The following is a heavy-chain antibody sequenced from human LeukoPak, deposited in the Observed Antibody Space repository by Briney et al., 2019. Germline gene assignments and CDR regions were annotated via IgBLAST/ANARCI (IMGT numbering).Heavy chain of an antibody. CDR1: GFTFGDYA. CDR2: IRSKAYGGTT. J-gene: IGHJ4*02. CDR3: TRDHTFLYGDYEGLFDY. D-gene: IGHD4-17*01. V-gene: IGHV3-49*03. Sequence: GGSLRLSCTASGFTFGDYAMSWFRQAPGKGLEWVGFIRSKAYGGTTEYAASVKGRFTISRDDSKSIAYLQMNSLKTEDTAVYYCTRDHTFLYGDYEGLFDYWGQGTLVTVSS.